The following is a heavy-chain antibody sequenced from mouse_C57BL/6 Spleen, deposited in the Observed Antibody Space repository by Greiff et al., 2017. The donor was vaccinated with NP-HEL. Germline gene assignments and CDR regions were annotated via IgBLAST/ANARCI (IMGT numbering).Heavy chain of an antibody. D-gene: IGHD2-2*01. Sequence: VQLQQSGAELMKPGASVKLSCKATGYTFTGYWIEWVKQRPGHGLEWIGEILPGSGSTNNNEKFKGKATFTADTSSNTAYMQLSSLTTEDSAIYYCARYGYDAWSAYWGQGTLVTVSA. CDR1: GYTFTGYW. J-gene: IGHJ3*01. CDR2: ILPGSGST. V-gene: IGHV1-9*01. CDR3: ARYGYDAWSAY.